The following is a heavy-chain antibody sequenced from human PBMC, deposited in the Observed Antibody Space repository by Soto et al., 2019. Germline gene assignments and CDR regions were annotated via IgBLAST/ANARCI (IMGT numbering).Heavy chain of an antibody. Sequence: QVQLVQSGAEVKKPGSSVKVSCKASGGSFTRHAITWVRQAHGHGLEWLGGAVPIIGVASYVQNFQDRFTIIADEYTSTAYMELTRLKSEDTAMHYCARGGDGYHYFFVYWGQGPLVTVSS. J-gene: IGHJ4*02. CDR2: AVPIIGVA. D-gene: IGHD5-12*01. CDR1: GGSFTRHA. V-gene: IGHV1-69*01. CDR3: ARGGDGYHYFFVY.